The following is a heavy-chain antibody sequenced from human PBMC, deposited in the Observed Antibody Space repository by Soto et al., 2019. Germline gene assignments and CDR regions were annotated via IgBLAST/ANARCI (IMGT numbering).Heavy chain of an antibody. CDR1: GGSISSGGYY. CDR2: IYYSGST. CDR3: ARAIKGLKRFGESLLAFAI. J-gene: IGHJ3*02. Sequence: LSLTCTVSGGSISSGGYYWSWIRQHPGKGLEWIGYIYYSGSTYYNPSLKSRVTISVDTSRNQFSLKLSSVTAADTAVYYCARAIKGLKRFGESLLAFAIWGQGTMVTVSS. D-gene: IGHD3-10*01. V-gene: IGHV4-31*03.